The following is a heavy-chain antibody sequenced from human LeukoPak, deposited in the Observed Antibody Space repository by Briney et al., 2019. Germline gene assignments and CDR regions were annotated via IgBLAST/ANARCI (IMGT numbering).Heavy chain of an antibody. J-gene: IGHJ4*02. CDR2: ISGDGGST. CDR1: GFTFDDYA. V-gene: IGHV3-43*02. CDR3: AKDILLYYDSSGYFDY. Sequence: GGSLRLSCAASGFTFDDYAMHWVRQAPGKGLEWVSLISGDGGSTYYADPVKGRFTISRDNSKTSLYLQMNSLRTEDTALYYCAKDILLYYDSSGYFDYWGQGTLVTVSS. D-gene: IGHD3-22*01.